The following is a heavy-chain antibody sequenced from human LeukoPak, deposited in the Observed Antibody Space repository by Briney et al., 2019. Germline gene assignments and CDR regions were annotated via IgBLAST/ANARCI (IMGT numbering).Heavy chain of an antibody. CDR2: INTYNGNA. D-gene: IGHD3-3*01. CDR3: ARFSKISRGYTIFGVVPSGGDY. CDR1: GYSFITYG. J-gene: IGHJ4*02. V-gene: IGHV1-18*01. Sequence: ASVTVSCKASGYSFITYGISWVRQAPGQGLEWMAWINTYNGNAHYAEKFQGRVSFTTDTSTYTSYMELRSLRSDDTAVYYCARFSKISRGYTIFGVVPSGGDYWGQGTLLTVSS.